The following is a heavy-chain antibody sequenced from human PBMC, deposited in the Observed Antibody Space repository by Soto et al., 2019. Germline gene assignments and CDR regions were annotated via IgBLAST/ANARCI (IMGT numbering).Heavy chain of an antibody. CDR1: GDSVSSSSYY. V-gene: IGHV4-39*01. J-gene: IGHJ4*02. D-gene: IGHD1-26*01. CDR3: AGRRAGDYYFDY. CDR2: IYYTGTT. Sequence: SETLSLTCTVSGDSVSSSSYYWGWIRQPPGKGLEWIGTIYYTGTTSYSPSLKRRVTISVDTSKTQFSLKLSSVTATDTAVYYCAGRRAGDYYFDYWGQGTLVTGSS.